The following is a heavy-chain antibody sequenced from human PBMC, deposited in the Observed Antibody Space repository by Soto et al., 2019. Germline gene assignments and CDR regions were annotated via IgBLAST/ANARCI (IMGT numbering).Heavy chain of an antibody. Sequence: PGESLKISCAASGFTFSSYGIHWVRQAPGKGLEWVALISYDGSNKYYADSVKGRFTISRDNSKNTLYLQMNSLRAEDTAMYYCAKDAPYYYDSSGYYGPFDYWGQGTLVTVSS. J-gene: IGHJ4*02. V-gene: IGHV3-30*18. CDR1: GFTFSSYG. CDR2: ISYDGSNK. D-gene: IGHD3-22*01. CDR3: AKDAPYYYDSSGYYGPFDY.